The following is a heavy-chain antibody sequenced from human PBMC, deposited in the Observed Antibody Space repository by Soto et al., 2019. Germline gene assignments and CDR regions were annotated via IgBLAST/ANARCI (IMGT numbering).Heavy chain of an antibody. V-gene: IGHV4-39*01. CDR3: ARHGALISPFQH. CDR2: IYYSGST. CDR1: GGSISIWIYD. Sequence: PSETLSLTCTVSGGSISIWIYDWGWIRQPPGKGLEWIGSIYYSGSTYYNPSLKSRVSISVDTSKNQFSLKLSSVTAADTAVYYCARHGALISPFQHWGQGTLVTVSS. J-gene: IGHJ1*01. D-gene: IGHD3-16*01.